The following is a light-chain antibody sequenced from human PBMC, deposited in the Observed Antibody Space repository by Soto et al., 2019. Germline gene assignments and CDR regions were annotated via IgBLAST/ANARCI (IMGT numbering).Light chain of an antibody. CDR3: AAWDDSLNGVV. Sequence: QSVLTQPPSASGTPGQRVTISCSGSSSNIGSNTVNWYQQLPGTAPKLLISSNNQRPSGVPDRFSGSKSATSASLAISGLQSEDEADYYCAAWDDSLNGVVFGGGTQLTVL. CDR2: SNN. CDR1: SSNIGSNT. J-gene: IGLJ2*01. V-gene: IGLV1-44*01.